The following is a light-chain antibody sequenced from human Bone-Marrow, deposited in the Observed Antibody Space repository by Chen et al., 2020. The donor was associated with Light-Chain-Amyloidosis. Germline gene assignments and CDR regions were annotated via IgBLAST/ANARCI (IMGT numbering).Light chain of an antibody. J-gene: IGLJ3*02. CDR3: ATPVDFMTTNWV. CDR1: SSNIVSTY. V-gene: IGLV1-47*01. Sequence: QSVLTQPPSASGTPGQSVTISCSGSSSNIVSTYVYWYQQFPGTAPKLLIYRNDQRPSGVPDRFSGSKSGTSASLTISGLRSDDEADYYCATPVDFMTTNWVFGGGTKLTVL. CDR2: RND.